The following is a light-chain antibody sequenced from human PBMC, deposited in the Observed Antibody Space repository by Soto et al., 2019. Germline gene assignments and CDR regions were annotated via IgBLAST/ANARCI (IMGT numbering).Light chain of an antibody. Sequence: EIVLAQYPGTLSVSPGERATRSCRASQSVSSNLAWYQQKPGQAPRLLIYGASTRATGIPARFSGSGSGTEFTLTISRLEPEDFAVFFCQQYGTSEIIFGQGTRLEIK. CDR3: QQYGTSEII. J-gene: IGKJ5*01. CDR2: GAS. V-gene: IGKV3-20*01. CDR1: QSVSSN.